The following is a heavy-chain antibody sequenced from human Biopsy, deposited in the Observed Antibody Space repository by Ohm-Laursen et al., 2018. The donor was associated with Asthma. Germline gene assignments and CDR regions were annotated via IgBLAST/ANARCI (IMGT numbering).Heavy chain of an antibody. CDR2: VQYNGRS. CDR3: ARSIAVAGVPFDP. V-gene: IGHV4-59*01. Sequence: TLSLTCTVSGGSISSYYWSWIRRAPGKGLEWIGYVQYNGRSNYNPSLKRRVTISVDTFTDRCSLRLTSVTAADTAIYYCARSIAVAGVPFDPWGQGTLVTVSS. D-gene: IGHD6-19*01. CDR1: GGSISSYY. J-gene: IGHJ5*02.